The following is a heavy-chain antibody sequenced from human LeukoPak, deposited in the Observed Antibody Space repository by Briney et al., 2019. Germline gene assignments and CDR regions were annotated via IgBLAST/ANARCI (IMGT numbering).Heavy chain of an antibody. Sequence: PGGSLRLSCAASGSTFSYHAMSWVRQAPGKGLEWVSAINVNGKTTYYADSVKSRFTISRDNARTTLYLQMNSLRAEDTPLYYCAKDWEAVSGTATGIDWG. CDR2: INVNGKTT. D-gene: IGHD6-19*01. V-gene: IGHV3-23*01. J-gene: IGHJ1*01. CDR3: AKDWEAVSGTATGID. CDR1: GSTFSYHA.